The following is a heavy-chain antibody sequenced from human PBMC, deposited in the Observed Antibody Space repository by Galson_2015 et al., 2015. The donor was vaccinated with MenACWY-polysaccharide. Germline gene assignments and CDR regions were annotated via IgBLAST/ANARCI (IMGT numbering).Heavy chain of an antibody. CDR2: ISYDGTNK. CDR3: AREYCSRTSCQTIDH. Sequence: SLRLSCAASGFTFSRYAMHWVRQAPGKGLEWVTIISYDGTNKYYADSVKGRFTISRDNSKNTLYLQMNSLRAEDTAVYYCAREYCSRTSCQTIDHWGQGTLGTVSS. J-gene: IGHJ4*02. CDR1: GFTFSRYA. D-gene: IGHD2-2*01. V-gene: IGHV3-30-3*01.